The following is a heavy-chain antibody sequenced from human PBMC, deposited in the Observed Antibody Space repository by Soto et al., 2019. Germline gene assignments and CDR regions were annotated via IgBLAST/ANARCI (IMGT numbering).Heavy chain of an antibody. Sequence: SVKVSCKASGGTFSSYAISWVRQAPGQGLEWMGGIIPIFGTANYAQKFQGRVTITADKSTSTAYMELSSLRSEDTAVYYCARVRDIVVVSWFDPWGQGTLVTAPQ. V-gene: IGHV1-69*06. J-gene: IGHJ5*02. CDR1: GGTFSSYA. D-gene: IGHD2-2*01. CDR2: IIPIFGTA. CDR3: ARVRDIVVVSWFDP.